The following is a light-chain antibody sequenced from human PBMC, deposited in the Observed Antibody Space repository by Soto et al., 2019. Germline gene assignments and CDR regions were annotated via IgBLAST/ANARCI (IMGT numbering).Light chain of an antibody. CDR2: EVS. CDR1: QSVSNNF. V-gene: IGKV3D-20*02. J-gene: IGKJ5*01. CDR3: MQSTQLPPT. Sequence: EIVMTQSPATLSVSPGERGTLSCRASQSVSNNFLGWYLQKPGQSPQLLIYEVSTRVSGVPDRFSGSGSGTDFTLEISRVETDDVGIYYCMQSTQLPPTFGQGTRLEIK.